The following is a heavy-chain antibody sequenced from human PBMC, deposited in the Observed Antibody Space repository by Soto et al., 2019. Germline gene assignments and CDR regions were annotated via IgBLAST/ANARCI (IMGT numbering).Heavy chain of an antibody. CDR3: AKDLIRGDGYEDPDY. J-gene: IGHJ4*02. D-gene: IGHD5-12*01. V-gene: IGHV3-23*01. CDR2: IYAAGGGK. Sequence: GWSLRPSCAASGFVFSEYAMFSFRQSPGRGLEWVSTIYAAGGGKYYAGSVKGRFTVSRDNSRDRLFLQMDSLRVEDTAIYFCAKDLIRGDGYEDPDYWGQGTLVTVSS. CDR1: GFVFSEYA.